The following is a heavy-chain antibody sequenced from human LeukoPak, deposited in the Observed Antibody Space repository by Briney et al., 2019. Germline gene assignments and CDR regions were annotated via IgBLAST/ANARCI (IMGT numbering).Heavy chain of an antibody. J-gene: IGHJ4*02. CDR1: GFTFSSYS. Sequence: QSGGSLRLSCAASGFTFSSYSMNWVRQAPGKGLEWVSYIRSSSNIIYYADSVKGRFTISRDNTKNSLYLQMNSLRAEDTAVYYCARQSAPGYSYDNRRWEIDYWGQGTLVTVSS. CDR3: ARQSAPGYSYDNRRWEIDY. CDR2: IRSSSNII. D-gene: IGHD5-18*01. V-gene: IGHV3-48*04.